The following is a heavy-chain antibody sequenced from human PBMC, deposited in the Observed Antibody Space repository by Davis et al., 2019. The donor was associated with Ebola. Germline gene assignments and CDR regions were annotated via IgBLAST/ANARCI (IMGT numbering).Heavy chain of an antibody. CDR2: INHSGST. CDR1: TGSVSGFS. Sequence: SETLSLTCAVYTGSVSGFSWSWIRQPPGKGLEWIGDINHSGSTNYNPSLKSRLTISVDTSKNQFSLKLSSVTAADPAVYYCASGGGVDYWGQGTLVTVSS. J-gene: IGHJ4*02. CDR3: ASGGGVDY. D-gene: IGHD3-10*01. V-gene: IGHV4-34*01.